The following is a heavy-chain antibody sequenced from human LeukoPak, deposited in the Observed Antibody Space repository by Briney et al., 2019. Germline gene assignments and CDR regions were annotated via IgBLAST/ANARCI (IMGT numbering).Heavy chain of an antibody. V-gene: IGHV1-2*02. Sequence: ASVKVSCKASGGTFTGYYMHWVRQAPGQGLEWMGWINPNSGGTNYAQKFQGRVTMTRDTSISTAYMELSRLRSDDTAVYYCAREKRMVTMVRGVITPLNWFDPWGQGTLVTVSS. CDR3: AREKRMVTMVRGVITPLNWFDP. CDR2: INPNSGGT. CDR1: GGTFTGYY. D-gene: IGHD3-10*01. J-gene: IGHJ5*02.